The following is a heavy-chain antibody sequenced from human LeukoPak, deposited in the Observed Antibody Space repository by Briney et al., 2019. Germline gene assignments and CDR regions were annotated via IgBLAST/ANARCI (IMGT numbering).Heavy chain of an antibody. J-gene: IGHJ4*02. V-gene: IGHV3-30-3*01. D-gene: IGHD5-18*01. CDR2: ISYDGSNK. CDR1: GFTFSSYA. CDR3: AKDTTTMVIPPGIDY. Sequence: QTGRSLRLSCAASGFTFSSYAMHWVRQAPGKGLEWVAVISYDGSNKYYADSVKGRFTISRDNAKNSLYLQMNSLRAEDTALYYCAKDTTTMVIPPGIDYWGQGTLVTVSS.